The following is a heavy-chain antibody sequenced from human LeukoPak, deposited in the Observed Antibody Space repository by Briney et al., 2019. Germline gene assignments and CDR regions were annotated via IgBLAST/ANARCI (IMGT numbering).Heavy chain of an antibody. CDR1: GFTFSIYA. J-gene: IGHJ4*02. D-gene: IGHD6-13*01. V-gene: IGHV3-30-3*01. CDR2: MSHDGSNK. Sequence: PGGSLRLSCAASGFTFSIYAMQWVRQAPGKGLEWVAVMSHDGSNKYYADSVKGRFTISRDNSMNTLYLQMNSLRVGDTAVYYCARGYSSSWFQSHFDYWGQGTLVTVSS. CDR3: ARGYSSSWFQSHFDY.